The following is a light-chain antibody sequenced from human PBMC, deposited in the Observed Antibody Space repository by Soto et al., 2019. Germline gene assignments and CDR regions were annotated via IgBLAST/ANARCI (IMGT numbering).Light chain of an antibody. J-gene: IGKJ3*01. Sequence: EIVMTQSPATLSVSPGERATLSYRASQSVSSNLAWYQQKPGQAPRLLIYGASTRATDIPARFSGSGSGTEFTLSISRLQSEDFAVYYCQQYNNWPPFTFGPGTKVDIK. CDR2: GAS. V-gene: IGKV3-15*01. CDR3: QQYNNWPPFT. CDR1: QSVSSN.